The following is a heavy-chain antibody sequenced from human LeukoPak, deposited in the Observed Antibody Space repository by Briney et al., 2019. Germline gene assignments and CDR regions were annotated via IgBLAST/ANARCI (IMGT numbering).Heavy chain of an antibody. CDR1: GGSISSSSYY. D-gene: IGHD6-13*01. CDR2: IYYSGST. V-gene: IGHV4-39*07. CDR3: ARGSLPPQQQLVRYYYGMDV. Sequence: PSETLSLTCTVSGGSISSSSYYWGWIRQPPGKGLEWIGSIYYSGSTYYNPSLKSRVTISVDTSKNQFSLKLSSVTAADTAVYYCARGSLPPQQQLVRYYYGMDVWGQGTTVTVSS. J-gene: IGHJ6*02.